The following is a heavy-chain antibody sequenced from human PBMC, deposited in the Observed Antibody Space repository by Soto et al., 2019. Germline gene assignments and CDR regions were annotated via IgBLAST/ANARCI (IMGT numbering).Heavy chain of an antibody. D-gene: IGHD3-3*01. Sequence: LSLTCTATGDSITSTDYYWGWIRQPPGKGLEWVASIYYSGSTYHNPSLKSRVTISVDTSKNQFSLKVTSVTAADRAVYYCARHWRTGYSTVFGVVMGWFDPWGQGTLVTVSS. V-gene: IGHV4-39*01. J-gene: IGHJ5*02. CDR2: IYYSGST. CDR1: GDSITSTDYY. CDR3: ARHWRTGYSTVFGVVMGWFDP.